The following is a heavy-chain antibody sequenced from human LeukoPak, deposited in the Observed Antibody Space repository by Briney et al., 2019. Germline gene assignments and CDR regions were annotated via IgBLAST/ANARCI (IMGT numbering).Heavy chain of an antibody. Sequence: GGSLRVSCEASGFTFNKFAMSWVRQAPGKGLEWVSAISGSGGSTYYADSVKGRFTISRDNSKNTLYLQMNSLRAEDTAVYYCAKAPRGYSSSWYYFDYWGQGTLVTVSS. V-gene: IGHV3-23*01. CDR1: GFTFNKFA. CDR3: AKAPRGYSSSWYYFDY. D-gene: IGHD6-13*01. J-gene: IGHJ4*02. CDR2: ISGSGGST.